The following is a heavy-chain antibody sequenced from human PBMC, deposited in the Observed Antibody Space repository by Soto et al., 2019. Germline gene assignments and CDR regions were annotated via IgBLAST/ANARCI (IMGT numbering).Heavy chain of an antibody. CDR2: ISPSGTT. V-gene: IGHV4-34*01. CDR1: GGSFSENY. J-gene: IGHJ1*01. CDR3: ATSFWFGTQPEI. D-gene: IGHD3-10*01. Sequence: QVHLEQWGAGLLKPSETLSLSCGVSGGSFSENYWTWFRQPPGKGLEWIGEISPSGTTKYVPSLKRRVTISKDTSKNQFSLKVTSVTAADTAVYFCATSFWFGTQPEIWGQGTLVTVSS.